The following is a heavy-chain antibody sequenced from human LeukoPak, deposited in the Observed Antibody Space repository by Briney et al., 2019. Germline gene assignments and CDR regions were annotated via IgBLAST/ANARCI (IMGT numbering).Heavy chain of an antibody. CDR1: GGTFSSYA. CDR2: IIPIFGTA. Sequence: WASVKVSCKASGGTFSSYAISWVRQAPGQGLEWMGGIIPIFGTANYAQKFQGRVTITADESTSTAYMELSSLRSEDTAVYYCARGFSRGGYYYYYMDVWGKGTTVTISS. J-gene: IGHJ6*03. V-gene: IGHV1-69*13. CDR3: ARGFSRGGYYYYYMDV. D-gene: IGHD3-3*01.